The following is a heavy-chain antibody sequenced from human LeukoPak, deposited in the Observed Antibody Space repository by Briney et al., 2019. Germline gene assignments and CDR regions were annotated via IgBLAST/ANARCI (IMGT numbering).Heavy chain of an antibody. V-gene: IGHV1-46*01. CDR2: INPSGGST. J-gene: IGHJ4*02. CDR1: GYTFTSYY. D-gene: IGHD6-19*01. CDR3: ARSQGLAVAGTRKVLGY. Sequence: ASVKVSCKASGYTFTSYYMHWVRQAPGQGLEWMGIINPSGGSTSYAQKFQGRVTMTRDTSTSTVYMELSSLRSEDTAVYYLARSQGLAVAGTRKVLGYWGQGTLVTVSS.